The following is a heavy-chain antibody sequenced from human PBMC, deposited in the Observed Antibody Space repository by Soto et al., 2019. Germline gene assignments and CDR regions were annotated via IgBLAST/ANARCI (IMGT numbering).Heavy chain of an antibody. D-gene: IGHD3-22*01. CDR2: INAGNGNT. Sequence: GASVKVSCKASGYTFTSYAMHWVRQAPGQRLEWMGWINAGNGNTKYSQKFQGRVTITRDTSASTAYMELTSLRSEDTAVYYCARSSGYYYVGYWGQGTLVTVSS. V-gene: IGHV1-3*01. CDR1: GYTFTSYA. J-gene: IGHJ4*02. CDR3: ARSSGYYYVGY.